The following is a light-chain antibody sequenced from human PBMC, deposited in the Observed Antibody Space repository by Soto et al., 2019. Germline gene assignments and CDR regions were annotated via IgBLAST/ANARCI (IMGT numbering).Light chain of an antibody. CDR1: SSDVGGYNY. Sequence: QSALTQPASVSGSPGQSITISCTGTSSDVGGYNYVSWYQQHPGKAPKLMIYEVSNRPSGVSNRFSGSKSGNTASLSISGLQAEDEGDYYCSSYTSTSTHVVFGGGTKVTVL. CDR2: EVS. J-gene: IGLJ2*01. CDR3: SSYTSTSTHVV. V-gene: IGLV2-14*01.